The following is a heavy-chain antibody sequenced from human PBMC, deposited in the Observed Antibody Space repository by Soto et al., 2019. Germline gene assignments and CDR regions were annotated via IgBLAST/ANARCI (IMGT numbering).Heavy chain of an antibody. D-gene: IGHD5-12*01. J-gene: IGHJ4*02. CDR2: IYYTGST. CDR3: ARFTRGYSGYASQIDN. V-gene: IGHV4-59*02. Sequence: PSETLSLTCSVSGGSVTNYYWSWIRQPPGKGLEWIGYIYYTGSTNYNPSLKSRVTISVDTSKNHFSLNLSSVTAADTAVYYCARFTRGYSGYASQIDNRAQRTQVTGSS. CDR1: GGSVTNYY.